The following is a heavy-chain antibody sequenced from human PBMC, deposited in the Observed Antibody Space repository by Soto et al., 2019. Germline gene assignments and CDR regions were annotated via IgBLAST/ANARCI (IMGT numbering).Heavy chain of an antibody. Sequence: QVQLVQSGAEVKKPGSSVKVSCKASGGTFSSYTISWVRQAPGQGLEWMGRIIPILGIPNYAQKFQGRGTITADKSTSTAYMELSSRTSEDTAVYYCARERDQGTIFAPRDYNFYMGVWGKGTRVTVSS. J-gene: IGHJ6*03. CDR2: IIPILGIP. CDR1: GGTFSSYT. V-gene: IGHV1-69*08. CDR3: ARERDQGTIFAPRDYNFYMGV. D-gene: IGHD3-3*01.